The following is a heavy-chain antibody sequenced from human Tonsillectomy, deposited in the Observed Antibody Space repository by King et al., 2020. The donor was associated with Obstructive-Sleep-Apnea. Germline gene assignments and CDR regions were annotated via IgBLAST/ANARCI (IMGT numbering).Heavy chain of an antibody. CDR2: INTETGDP. CDR3: ARDFTTTDTTGL. Sequence: QLVQSGSELKKPGDSVKVSYKASGYTFIDYAMNWVRQAPGQGLQYMGWINTETGDPTYAQGFTGRFVFSLDTSVTTAYLQINSLTTEDTAIYYCARDFTTTDTTGLWGQGTMVTVSS. D-gene: IGHD4-17*01. CDR1: GYTFIDYA. V-gene: IGHV7-4-1*02. J-gene: IGHJ3*01.